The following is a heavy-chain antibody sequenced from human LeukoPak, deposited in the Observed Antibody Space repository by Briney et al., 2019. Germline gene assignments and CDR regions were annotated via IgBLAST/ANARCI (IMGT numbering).Heavy chain of an antibody. CDR3: ARRVDGSGRHRGYYYYYMDV. CDR2: INWNGAST. D-gene: IGHD3-10*01. J-gene: IGHJ6*03. CDR1: GFTFDDFG. V-gene: IGHV3-20*04. Sequence: GGSLRLSCAASGFTFDDFGMSWVRQAPGKGLEWVSGINWNGASTGYADSVKGRFTISRDNAKNSLYLQMNSLRAEDTALYYCARRVDGSGRHRGYYYYYMDVWGKGTTVTISS.